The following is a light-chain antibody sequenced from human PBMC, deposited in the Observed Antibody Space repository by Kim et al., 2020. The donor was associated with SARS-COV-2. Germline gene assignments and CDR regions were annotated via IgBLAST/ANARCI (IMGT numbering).Light chain of an antibody. CDR3: QQYYSYPWT. CDR1: QGISSY. Sequence: ASTGDIVTITCRASQGISSYLAGYQQKPGKAPKLLIYAASTLQSGVPSRFSGSGSGTDFTLTISCLQSEDFATYYCQQYYSYPWTFGQGTKVDIK. J-gene: IGKJ1*01. V-gene: IGKV1-8*01. CDR2: AAS.